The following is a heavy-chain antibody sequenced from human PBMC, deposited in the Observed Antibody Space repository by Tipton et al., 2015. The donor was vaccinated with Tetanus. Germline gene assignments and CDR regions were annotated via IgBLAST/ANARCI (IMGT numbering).Heavy chain of an antibody. J-gene: IGHJ4*02. Sequence: WIGDIYSSGSTYYNPSLKSRVTISVDTSKNQFSLKLNSVTAADTAVYYCARDQARGARGWNYFDCWGQGTLVTVSS. CDR2: IYSSGST. CDR3: ARDQARGARGWNYFDC. V-gene: IGHV4-31*02. D-gene: IGHD1-26*01.